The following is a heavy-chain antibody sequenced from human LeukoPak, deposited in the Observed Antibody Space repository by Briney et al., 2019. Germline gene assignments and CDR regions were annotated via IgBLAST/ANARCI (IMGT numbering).Heavy chain of an antibody. Sequence: GGSLRLSCAASGFTFSSYAMSWVRQAPGKGLERVSYISSSGSTIYYADSVKGRFTISRDNAKNSLYLQMNSLRAEDTAVYYCARDDGYTYGVDNCGQGTLVSVSS. V-gene: IGHV3-48*03. J-gene: IGHJ4*02. CDR1: GFTFSSYA. D-gene: IGHD5-18*01. CDR3: ARDDGYTYGVDN. CDR2: ISSSGSTI.